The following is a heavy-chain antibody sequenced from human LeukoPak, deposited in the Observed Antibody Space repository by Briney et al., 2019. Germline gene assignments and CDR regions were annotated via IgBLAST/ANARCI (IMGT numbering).Heavy chain of an antibody. CDR1: GFTFSSYW. CDR3: ARGRYCTVGSCSSAWFDP. D-gene: IGHD2-15*01. CDR2: IHNDGTTT. V-gene: IGHV3-74*01. Sequence: QTGGSLRLSCAASGFTFSSYWMHWVRQAPGKGLVWVSRIHNDGTTTSYADSVKGRFTVSRDNAKNTLYLQMNSLRAEDTAVYYCARGRYCTVGSCSSAWFDPWGQGALVTVSS. J-gene: IGHJ5*02.